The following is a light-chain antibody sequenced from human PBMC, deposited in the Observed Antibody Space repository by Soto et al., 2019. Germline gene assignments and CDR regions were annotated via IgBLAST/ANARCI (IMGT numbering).Light chain of an antibody. J-gene: IGKJ1*01. CDR2: GAS. CDR3: HQATSGRRT. V-gene: IGKV3-15*01. CDR1: RNVATN. Sequence: IVMTQSPVTLSMSPGYRATLSCRASRNVATNVAWYRQKPGQAPRLLIYGASIRATGVPARFSGSGSGTEFNLTIDSLQSEDFAVFYGHQATSGRRTCGRGTRVEV.